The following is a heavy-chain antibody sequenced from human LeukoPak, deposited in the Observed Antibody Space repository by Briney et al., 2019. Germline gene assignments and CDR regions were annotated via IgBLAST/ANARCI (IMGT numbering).Heavy chain of an antibody. D-gene: IGHD3-3*01. CDR3: ARGPYYDFWSGYYRPDY. CDR2: INSDGSST. CDR1: GFTFSSYW. J-gene: IGHJ4*02. Sequence: GGSLRLSCAASGFTFSSYWMSWVRQAPGKGLVWVSRINSDGSSTSYADSVKGRFTISRDNAKNTLHLQMNSLRAEDTAVYYCARGPYYDFWSGYYRPDYWGQGTLVTVSS. V-gene: IGHV3-74*01.